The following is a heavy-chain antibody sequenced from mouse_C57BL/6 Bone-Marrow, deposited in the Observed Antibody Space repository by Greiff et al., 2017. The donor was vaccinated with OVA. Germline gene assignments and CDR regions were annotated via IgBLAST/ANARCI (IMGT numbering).Heavy chain of an antibody. Sequence: VQLQQSGAELVRPGASVTLSCKASGYTFTDYEMHWVKQTPVHGLEWIGAIDPETGGTAYNQKFKGKAILTADKSSSTAYMELRSLTSEDSAVYYCTRRGYYGTFDYWGQGTTLTVSS. CDR3: TRRGYYGTFDY. J-gene: IGHJ2*01. V-gene: IGHV1-15*01. D-gene: IGHD1-1*01. CDR2: IDPETGGT. CDR1: GYTFTDYE.